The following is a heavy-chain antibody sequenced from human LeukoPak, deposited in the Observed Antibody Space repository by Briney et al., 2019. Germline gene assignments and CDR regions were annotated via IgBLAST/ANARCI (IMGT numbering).Heavy chain of an antibody. D-gene: IGHD6-13*01. CDR3: AKDRLSSRDAFDI. J-gene: IGHJ3*02. CDR1: GFTFSSYA. V-gene: IGHV3-23*01. Sequence: PGGSLRLSCAASGFTFSSYAMSWVRQAPGKGLEWVSAISGSGGSTYYADSVKGRFTISRDNSKNTLCLQMNSLRAEDMAVYYCAKDRLSSRDAFDIWGQGTMVTVSS. CDR2: ISGSGGST.